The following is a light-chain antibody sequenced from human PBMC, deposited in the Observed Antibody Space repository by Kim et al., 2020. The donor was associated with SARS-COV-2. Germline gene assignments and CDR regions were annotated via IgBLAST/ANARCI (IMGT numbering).Light chain of an antibody. Sequence: SASVGDRVTITCRASQTISGLLNWYQQKPGNAPRLLIFGASNLPGGVPSRFSGTGSGTDFTLTINSLQPEDSATYYCQQSHHSPNTFAQGTKLGIK. CDR3: QQSHHSPNT. CDR1: QTISGL. CDR2: GAS. J-gene: IGKJ2*01. V-gene: IGKV1-39*01.